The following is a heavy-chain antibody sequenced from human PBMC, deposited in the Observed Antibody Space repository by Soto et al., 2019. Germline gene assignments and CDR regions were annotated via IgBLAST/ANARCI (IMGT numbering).Heavy chain of an antibody. Sequence: QVQLVQSGAEVKKPGASVKVSCKASGYTFTSYYMHWVRQAPGQGLEWMGIINPSGGSTSYAQKFQGRVTMTRDTSTSTVYMELSSLRSEDTAVYYCARVRSSSSSRGDAFDLWGQGTMVTVSS. D-gene: IGHD6-6*01. V-gene: IGHV1-46*01. CDR3: ARVRSSSSSRGDAFDL. CDR2: INPSGGST. J-gene: IGHJ3*01. CDR1: GYTFTSYY.